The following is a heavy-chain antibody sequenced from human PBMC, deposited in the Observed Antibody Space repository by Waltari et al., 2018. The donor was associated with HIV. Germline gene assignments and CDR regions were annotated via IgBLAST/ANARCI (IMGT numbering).Heavy chain of an antibody. Sequence: QVELQQWGTGLLKPSETLSLTCAVYGESFSDYHREPPRSFNSYCWNWVRQPPGKALEWIGEISRGGSTNYNPSLKRPISLSIDTSKKQFSLKLPSVTAADTAVYYCARGVGPDHIWANYPDFWGQGSLVVVSP. CDR1: GESFSDYHREPPRSFNSYC. D-gene: IGHD3-16*01. J-gene: IGHJ4*02. CDR3: ARGVGPDHIWANYPDF. CDR2: ISRGGST. V-gene: IGHV4-34*01.